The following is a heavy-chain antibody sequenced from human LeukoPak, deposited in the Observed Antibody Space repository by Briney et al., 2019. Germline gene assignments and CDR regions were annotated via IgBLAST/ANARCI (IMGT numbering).Heavy chain of an antibody. Sequence: ASVKVSCKVSGYTLTELSMHWVRQAPGKGLEWMGGFDPEDGETIYAQKFQGRVTMTEDTSTDTAYMELSSLRFEDTAVYYCATSGYYYDSSGYYFSDYWGQGTLVTVSS. CDR1: GYTLTELS. V-gene: IGHV1-24*01. CDR2: FDPEDGET. D-gene: IGHD3-22*01. J-gene: IGHJ4*02. CDR3: ATSGYYYDSSGYYFSDY.